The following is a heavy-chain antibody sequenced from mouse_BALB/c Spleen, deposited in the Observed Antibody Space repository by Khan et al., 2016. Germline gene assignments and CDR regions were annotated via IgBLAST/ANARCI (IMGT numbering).Heavy chain of an antibody. CDR2: INSDGSAT. J-gene: IGHJ1*01. D-gene: IGHD2-1*01. CDR1: VFTFSGFW. Sequence: EVQLLETGGGLVQPGGSRGLSCEGSVFTFSGFWMSWVRQTPGKTLEWIGDINSDGSATNYAPSIKDRFTIFRDNDKSTLYLQMSNVRSEDTATYFCMRYGNYWYFDVWGAGSTVTVSS. CDR3: MRYGNYWYFDV. V-gene: IGHV11-2*02.